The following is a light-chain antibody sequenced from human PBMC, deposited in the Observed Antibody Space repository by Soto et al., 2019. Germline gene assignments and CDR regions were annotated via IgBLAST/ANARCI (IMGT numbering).Light chain of an antibody. CDR2: DNI. CDR3: GTWDSSLSVWV. J-gene: IGLJ3*02. Sequence: QSVLTQPPSVSAAPGQKVTISCSGSSSNIGNNYVSWYQQLPGTAPKLLIYDNIKRPSGIPDRFSGSKSGTSATLGITGLQTGDEADYYCGTWDSSLSVWVFGGGTQLTVL. V-gene: IGLV1-51*01. CDR1: SSNIGNNY.